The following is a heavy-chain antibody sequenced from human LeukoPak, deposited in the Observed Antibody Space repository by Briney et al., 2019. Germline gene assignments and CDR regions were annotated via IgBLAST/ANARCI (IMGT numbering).Heavy chain of an antibody. CDR2: INPNNGGT. D-gene: IGHD2-21*01. Sequence: GASVKVSCKASGYTFAGYFMHWVRQAPGQGLGWMGWINPNNGGTNYAQKFQGRVTMTGDTSISTAYMELSRLTSDDTALYYCARGHILVPAGAFDLWGQGTVVTVSS. V-gene: IGHV1-2*02. CDR1: GYTFAGYF. J-gene: IGHJ3*01. CDR3: ARGHILVPAGAFDL.